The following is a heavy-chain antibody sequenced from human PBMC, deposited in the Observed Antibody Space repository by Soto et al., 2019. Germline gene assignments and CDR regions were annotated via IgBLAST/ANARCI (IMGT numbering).Heavy chain of an antibody. J-gene: IGHJ4*02. D-gene: IGHD3-22*01. Sequence: LSLTCTVSGGSISSGDYYWSWIRQPPGKGLEWIGYIYYSGSTYYNPSLKIRVTISVDTSKNQFSLKLSSVTAADTAVYYCARVDYYDSSGIDYWGQGTLVTVSS. CDR1: GGSISSGDYY. CDR2: IYYSGST. V-gene: IGHV4-30-4*01. CDR3: ARVDYYDSSGIDY.